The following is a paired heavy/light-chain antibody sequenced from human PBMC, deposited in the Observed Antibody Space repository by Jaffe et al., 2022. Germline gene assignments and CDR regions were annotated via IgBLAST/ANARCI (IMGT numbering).Heavy chain of an antibody. CDR3: AKDPSGYDSNYFDY. J-gene: IGHJ4*02. V-gene: IGHV3-9*01. Sequence: EVQLVESGGGLVQPGRSLRLSCAASGFTFDDYAMHWVRQAPGKGLEWVSVITWNSVSIDYADSVKGRFTISRDNAKNSLYLQMNSLRAEDTALYYCAKDPSGYDSNYFDYWGQGTLVTVSS. CDR1: GFTFDDYA. D-gene: IGHD5-12*01. CDR2: ITWNSVSI.
Light chain of an antibody. CDR3: QSYDSSLSGCV. J-gene: IGLJ1*01. V-gene: IGLV1-40*01. CDR1: SSNIGAGYD. Sequence: QSVLTQPPSVSGAPGQRVTISCTGSSSNIGAGYDVHWYQQLPGTAPKLLIYGNTNRPSGVPDRFSGSKSGTSASLAIAGLQAEDEADYFCQSYDSSLSGCVFGTGTKVTVL. CDR2: GNT.